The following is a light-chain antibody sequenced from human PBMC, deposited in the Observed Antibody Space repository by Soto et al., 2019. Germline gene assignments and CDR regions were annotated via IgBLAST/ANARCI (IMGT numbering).Light chain of an antibody. CDR2: GAS. CDR1: QSVAGSY. J-gene: IGKJ1*01. V-gene: IGKV3-20*01. CDR3: QQYGSSSEIT. Sequence: EIVLTQSPVTLSLSPGERATLSCRASQSVAGSYLAWYQQKPGQAPRLLIYGASSRATGFPDRFSGSGSGTDFTLTISGLEPEDSAVYYCQQYGSSSEITFGQGTKVDIK.